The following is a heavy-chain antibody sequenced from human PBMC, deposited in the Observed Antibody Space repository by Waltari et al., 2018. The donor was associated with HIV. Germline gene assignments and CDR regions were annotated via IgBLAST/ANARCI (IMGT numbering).Heavy chain of an antibody. CDR3: AKDRAAVIIIPNFDY. D-gene: IGHD3-3*01. CDR1: GFTFSNYA. J-gene: IGHJ4*02. Sequence: EVQLLESGGGLVQPGGSLRISCAASGFTFSNYAMIWVRQAPGKGLDWVSAISGSAVTTYYAAPVKGRFTISRDNSKNTLYLQMNSLRADDTAVYYCAKDRAAVIIIPNFDYWGQGTLVTVSS. V-gene: IGHV3-23*01. CDR2: ISGSAVTT.